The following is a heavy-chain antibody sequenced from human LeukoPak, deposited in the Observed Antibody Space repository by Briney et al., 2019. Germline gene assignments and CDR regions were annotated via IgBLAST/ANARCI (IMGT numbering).Heavy chain of an antibody. CDR2: ISYDGSNK. CDR1: GFTFSSYA. CDR3: ARHALDQYYFDY. J-gene: IGHJ4*02. V-gene: IGHV3-30-3*01. Sequence: GGSLRLSCAASGFTFSSYAMHWVRQAPGKGLEWVAVISYDGSNKYYADSVKGRFTISRDNSKNTLYLQMNSLRAEDTAVYYCARHALDQYYFDYWGQGTLVTVSS. D-gene: IGHD3-16*01.